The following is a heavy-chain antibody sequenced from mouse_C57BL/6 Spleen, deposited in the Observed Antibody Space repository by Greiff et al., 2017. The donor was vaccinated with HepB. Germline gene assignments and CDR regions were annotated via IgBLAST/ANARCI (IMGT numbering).Heavy chain of an antibody. CDR2: IDPANGNT. CDR1: GFNIKNPY. CDR3: ARNENFYYFDY. J-gene: IGHJ2*01. Sequence: EVQRVESVAELVRPGASVKLSCTASGFNIKNPYMHWVKQRPEQGLEWIGRIDPANGNTKYAPKFQGKATITADTSSNTAYLQLSSLTSEDTAIYYCARNENFYYFDYWGQGTTLTVSS. V-gene: IGHV14-3*01.